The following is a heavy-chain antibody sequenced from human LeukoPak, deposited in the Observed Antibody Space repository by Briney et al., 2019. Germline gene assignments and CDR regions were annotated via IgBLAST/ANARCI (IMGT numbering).Heavy chain of an antibody. CDR1: GFTFGDYA. CDR3: ARGRRVRGVIMCDY. Sequence: GRSLRLSCTASGFTFGDYAMSWFRQAPGKGLEWVGFIRSKAYGGTTEYAASVKGRFTISRDDSKSIAYLQMNSLKTEDTAVYYCARGRRVRGVIMCDYWGQGTLVTVPS. CDR2: IRSKAYGGTT. D-gene: IGHD3-10*01. V-gene: IGHV3-49*03. J-gene: IGHJ4*02.